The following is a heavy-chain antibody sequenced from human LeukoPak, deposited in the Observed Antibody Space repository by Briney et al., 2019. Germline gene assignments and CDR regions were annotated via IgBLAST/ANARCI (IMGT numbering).Heavy chain of an antibody. V-gene: IGHV3-30*01. CDR2: ISYDGSSQ. CDR3: ARDQSRREQPGYDAFGI. D-gene: IGHD1-26*01. Sequence: ISYDGSSQYYADSGKGRFTISRDRAKNTLYLQMNSLRVDDTAVYYCARDQSRREQPGYDAFGIWGHGTVVTVSS. J-gene: IGHJ3*02.